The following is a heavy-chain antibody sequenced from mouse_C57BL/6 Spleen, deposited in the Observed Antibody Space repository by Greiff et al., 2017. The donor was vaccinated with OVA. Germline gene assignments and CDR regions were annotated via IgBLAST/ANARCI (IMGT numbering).Heavy chain of an antibody. V-gene: IGHV1-72*01. CDR1: GYTFTSYW. CDR3: ARSGITTAPYWYFDV. D-gene: IGHD1-2*01. Sequence: QVHVKQPGAELVKPGASVKLSCKASGYTFTSYWMHWVKQRPGRGLEWIGRIDPNSGGTKYNEKFKSKATLTVDKPSSTAYMQLSSLTSEDSAVYYCARSGITTAPYWYFDVWGTGTTVTVSS. J-gene: IGHJ1*03. CDR2: IDPNSGGT.